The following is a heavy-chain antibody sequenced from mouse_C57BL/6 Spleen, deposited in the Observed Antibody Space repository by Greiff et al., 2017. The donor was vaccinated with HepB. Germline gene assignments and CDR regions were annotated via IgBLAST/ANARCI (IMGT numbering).Heavy chain of an antibody. V-gene: IGHV5-6*01. CDR3: AIYDYLDY. CDR2: ISSGGSYT. J-gene: IGHJ2*01. CDR1: GFTFSSYG. D-gene: IGHD2-3*01. Sequence: VQLKESGGDLVKPGGSLKLSCAASGFTFSSYGMSWVRQTPDKRLEWVATISSGGSYTYYPDSVKGRFTISRDNAKNTLYLQMSSLKSEDTAMYYCAIYDYLDYWGQGTTLTVSS.